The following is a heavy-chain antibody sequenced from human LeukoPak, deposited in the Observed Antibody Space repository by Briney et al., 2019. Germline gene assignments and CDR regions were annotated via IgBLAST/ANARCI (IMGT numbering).Heavy chain of an antibody. D-gene: IGHD2-2*01. J-gene: IGHJ4*02. V-gene: IGHV4-59*01. Sequence: PSETLSLTCTVSGGSISSYYWSWIRQPPGKGLEWIGYIYYSGSTNYNPSLKSRVIISVDTSKNQFSLKLSSVTAADTAVYYCARAGGYCSSTSCSHYFDYWGQGTLVTVSS. CDR1: GGSISSYY. CDR2: IYYSGST. CDR3: ARAGGYCSSTSCSHYFDY.